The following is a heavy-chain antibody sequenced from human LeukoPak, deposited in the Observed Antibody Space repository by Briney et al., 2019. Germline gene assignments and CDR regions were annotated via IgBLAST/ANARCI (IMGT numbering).Heavy chain of an antibody. D-gene: IGHD3/OR15-3a*01. CDR1: GFTFSSYS. CDR2: ISYDGSNK. CDR3: ARTGTGPDAFDI. V-gene: IGHV3-30*03. Sequence: GGSLRLSCAASGFTFSSYSMNWVRQAPGKGLEWVAVISYDGSNKYYADSVKGRFTISRDNSKNTLYLQMNSLRAEDTAVYYCARTGTGPDAFDIWGQGTMVTVSS. J-gene: IGHJ3*02.